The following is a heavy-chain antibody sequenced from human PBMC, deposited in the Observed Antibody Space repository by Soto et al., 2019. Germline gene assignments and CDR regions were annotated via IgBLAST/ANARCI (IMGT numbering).Heavy chain of an antibody. J-gene: IGHJ4*02. Sequence: GGSLRLSCAASGFTFSSYAMHWVRQAPGKGLEWVAVISYDGSNKYYADSVKGRFTISRDNSKNTLYLQMNSLRAEDTAVYCCARDRVYSSGWYYFDYWGQGTLVTVSS. D-gene: IGHD6-19*01. V-gene: IGHV3-30-3*01. CDR3: ARDRVYSSGWYYFDY. CDR2: ISYDGSNK. CDR1: GFTFSSYA.